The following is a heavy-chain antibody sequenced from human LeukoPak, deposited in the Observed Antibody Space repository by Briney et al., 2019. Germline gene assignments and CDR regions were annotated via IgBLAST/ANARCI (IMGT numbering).Heavy chain of an antibody. D-gene: IGHD6-19*01. CDR3: ARALTGYSSGWYRLLDY. J-gene: IGHJ4*02. CDR2: INPSGSST. CDR1: GYTFTSYY. Sequence: GASVKVSCKAPGYTFTSYYMHWVRQAPGQGLEWMGIINPSGSSTSYAQKFQGRVTMTRDTSTSTVYMELSSLRSEDTAVYYCARALTGYSSGWYRLLDYWGQGTLVTVSS. V-gene: IGHV1-46*01.